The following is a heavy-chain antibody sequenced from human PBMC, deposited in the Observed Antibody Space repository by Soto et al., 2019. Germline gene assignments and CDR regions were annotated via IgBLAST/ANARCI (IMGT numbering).Heavy chain of an antibody. CDR2: ISGSGGST. J-gene: IGHJ6*02. V-gene: IGHV3-23*01. CDR1: GFTFSSYA. CDR3: ARERYSSSSEVASYYYYYGMDV. Sequence: VQLLESGGGLVQPGGSLRLSCAASGFTFSSYAMSWVRQAPGKGLEWVSAISGSGGSTYYADSVKGRFTISRDNSNDTLYLQMNSLRAEDTAVYYCARERYSSSSEVASYYYYYGMDVWGQGTTVTVSS. D-gene: IGHD6-6*01.